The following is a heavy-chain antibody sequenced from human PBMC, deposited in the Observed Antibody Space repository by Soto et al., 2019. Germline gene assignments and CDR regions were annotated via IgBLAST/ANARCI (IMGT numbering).Heavy chain of an antibody. V-gene: IGHV3-30*18. D-gene: IGHD4-17*01. J-gene: IGHJ6*02. CDR2: ISYDGSNK. Sequence: QVQLVESGGGVVQPGRSLRLSCAASGFTFSSYGMHWVHQAPGKGLEWVAIISYDGSNKYYTDSVKGRFTISRDNSKNTLYLQMNSLRAEDTAVYYCAKDHPYGDYGVDGMDVWGQGTTVTVSS. CDR3: AKDHPYGDYGVDGMDV. CDR1: GFTFSSYG.